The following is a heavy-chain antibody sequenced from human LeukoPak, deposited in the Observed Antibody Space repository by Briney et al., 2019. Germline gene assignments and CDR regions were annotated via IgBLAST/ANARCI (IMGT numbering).Heavy chain of an antibody. D-gene: IGHD7-27*01. Sequence: SVKVSCKASGGTFSSYAISWVRQAPGQGLEWMGRIIPILGIANYAQKFQGRVTITADKSTSTAYMELSRLRSDDTAVFYCAREKLGPGTFDIWGQGTMVTVSS. CDR3: AREKLGPGTFDI. CDR1: GGTFSSYA. J-gene: IGHJ3*02. CDR2: IIPILGIA. V-gene: IGHV1-69*04.